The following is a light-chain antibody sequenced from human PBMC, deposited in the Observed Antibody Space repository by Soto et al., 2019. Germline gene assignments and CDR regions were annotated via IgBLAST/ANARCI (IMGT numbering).Light chain of an antibody. Sequence: EVVMTQSPGTLSVSLGESATLSCRASQSVDGYLAWYQQKPGQAPRLLIYDESNRATGIPARFSGSGSGTDFTLTISSLEPEDFAVYYCQQRSNWITVGQGTRLEIK. CDR2: DES. CDR1: QSVDGY. CDR3: QQRSNWIT. J-gene: IGKJ5*01. V-gene: IGKV3-11*01.